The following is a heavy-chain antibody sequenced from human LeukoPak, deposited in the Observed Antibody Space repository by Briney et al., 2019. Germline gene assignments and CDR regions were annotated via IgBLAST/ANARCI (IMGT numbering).Heavy chain of an antibody. CDR3: AWVPPDELPHDAFDI. CDR2: ISAYNGNT. CDR1: GYTFTSYG. J-gene: IGHJ3*02. V-gene: IGHV1-18*01. D-gene: IGHD2-15*01. Sequence: EASVKVSCKAFGYTFTSYGISWVRQAPGQGLEWMGWISAYNGNTNYAQKLQGRVTMTRDTSISTAYMELSRLRSDDTAVYYCAWVPPDELPHDAFDIWGQGTMVTVSS.